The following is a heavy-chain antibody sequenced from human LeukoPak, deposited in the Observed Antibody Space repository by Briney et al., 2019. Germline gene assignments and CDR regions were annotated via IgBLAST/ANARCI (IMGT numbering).Heavy chain of an antibody. CDR1: GGSLDSGNFY. V-gene: IGHV4-61*02. CDR3: ASGFWSGYYNL. Sequence: SQTLSLTCTVSGGSLDSGNFYWSWIRQSAGMGLEWIERIYPTGSTNYNPSLKSRVTISVDTSKNQFSLYLSSVTAADTAVYYCASGFWSGYYNLWGQGTLVTVSS. J-gene: IGHJ4*02. CDR2: IYPTGST. D-gene: IGHD3-3*01.